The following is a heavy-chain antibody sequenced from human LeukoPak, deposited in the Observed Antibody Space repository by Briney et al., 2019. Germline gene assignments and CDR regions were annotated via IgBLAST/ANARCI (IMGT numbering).Heavy chain of an antibody. J-gene: IGHJ4*02. CDR3: SQTYYDILTGYRSFDY. CDR2: ISSSSYI. D-gene: IGHD3-9*01. CDR1: GFTFSSYS. V-gene: IGHV3-21*01. Sequence: GGSLRLSCAASGFTFSSYSMNWVRQAPGKGLEWVSSISSSSYIYYADSVKGRFTISRDNAKNSLYLQMNSLRAEDTAVYYCSQTYYDILTGYRSFDYWGQGTLVAVSS.